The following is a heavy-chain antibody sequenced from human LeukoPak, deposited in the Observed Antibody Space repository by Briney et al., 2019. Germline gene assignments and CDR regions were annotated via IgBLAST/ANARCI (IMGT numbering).Heavy chain of an antibody. CDR3: ATGVVTGTSR. V-gene: IGHV3-15*01. Sequence: GGSLRLSCAVSRITFRNAWMSWVRQAPGKGLEWVARIRSKTEGETKEYAASVKGRFTISRDDSRSRLYLQMNSLKTEDTTVYNCATGVVTGTSRWGQGTLVTVSS. CDR1: RITFRNAW. D-gene: IGHD1-1*01. CDR2: IRSKTEGETK. J-gene: IGHJ4*02.